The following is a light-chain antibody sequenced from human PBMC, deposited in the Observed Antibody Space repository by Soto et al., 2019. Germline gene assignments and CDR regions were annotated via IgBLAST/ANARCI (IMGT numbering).Light chain of an antibody. V-gene: IGKV3-20*01. CDR3: QQYVSSVT. Sequence: EIVLTQSPGSLSLSPGERATLSCRASQSVDSSFFAWYQKKPGQAHRLLIYVASKRSTGIPDRFSGSGSGTDFTLTISRLEPEDFAVYYCQQYVSSVTFGQGTKVEIK. CDR1: QSVDSSF. J-gene: IGKJ1*01. CDR2: VAS.